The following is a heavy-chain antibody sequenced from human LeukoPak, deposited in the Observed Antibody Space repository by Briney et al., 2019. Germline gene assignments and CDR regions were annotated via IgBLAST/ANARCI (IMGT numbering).Heavy chain of an antibody. CDR1: EFTVSSNY. Sequence: GGSLRLSCAASEFTVSSNYMSWVRQAPGKGLEWVSVIYSGGSTYYADFVKGRFTISRDNSKNTLYLQMNSLRAEDTAVYYCARDGGVDTAMLGDYWGQGTLVTVSS. V-gene: IGHV3-53*01. CDR3: ARDGGVDTAMLGDY. D-gene: IGHD5-18*01. CDR2: IYSGGST. J-gene: IGHJ4*02.